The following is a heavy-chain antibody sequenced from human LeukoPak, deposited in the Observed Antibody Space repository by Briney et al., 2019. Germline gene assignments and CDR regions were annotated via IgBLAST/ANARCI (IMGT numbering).Heavy chain of an antibody. Sequence: PSETLSLTCAVYGGSFSGYYWSWIRQPPGKGLEWIGEINHSGSTNYNPSLKSRVTISVDTSKNQFSLKLSSVTAADTAVYYCARGPYCCSTSCLDGMDVWGQGTTVTVSS. CDR3: ARGPYCCSTSCLDGMDV. D-gene: IGHD2-2*01. CDR2: INHSGST. J-gene: IGHJ6*02. CDR1: GGSFSGYY. V-gene: IGHV4-34*01.